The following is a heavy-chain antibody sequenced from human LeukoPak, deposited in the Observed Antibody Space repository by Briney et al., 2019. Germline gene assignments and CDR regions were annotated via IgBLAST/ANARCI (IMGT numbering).Heavy chain of an antibody. V-gene: IGHV1-18*01. D-gene: IGHD3-3*01. Sequence: ASVKVSCKTSGYTFSSYGITWVRQAPGQGREWMVWSSGYGHKKLARNLQARVTVTKDTSTTTAYMELRRLSSDDAAVYFCARETASGYLGFDFWGQGTLITVSS. CDR2: SSGYGHK. J-gene: IGHJ4*02. CDR1: GYTFSSYG. CDR3: ARETASGYLGFDF.